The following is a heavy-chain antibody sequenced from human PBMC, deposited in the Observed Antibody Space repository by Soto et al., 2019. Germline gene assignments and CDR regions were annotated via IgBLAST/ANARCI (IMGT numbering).Heavy chain of an antibody. Sequence: QVPLVESGGDLVKRGGSLRLSCAASGYTFSDYYMSWIRQAPGKGLEWISYIDTSSTKIYYADSVKGRFTISRDNAKNSLYLEMNSLRDEDTAVYYCASHYDMWSGYLSPVDYWGQGTLVTVSS. CDR1: GYTFSDYY. J-gene: IGHJ4*02. CDR3: ASHYDMWSGYLSPVDY. CDR2: IDTSSTKI. D-gene: IGHD3-3*01. V-gene: IGHV3-11*01.